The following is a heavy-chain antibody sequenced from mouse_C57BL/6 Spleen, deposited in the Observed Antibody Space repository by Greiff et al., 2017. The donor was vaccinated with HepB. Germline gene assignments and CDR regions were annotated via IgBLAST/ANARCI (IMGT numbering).Heavy chain of an antibody. Sequence: DVQLVESGGGLVKPGGSLKLSCAASGFTFSDYGMHWVRQAPEKGLEWVAYISSGSSTIYYADTVKGRFTISRDNAKNTLFLQMTSLRSEDTAMYYCARDSNPVYYYAMDYWGQGTSVTVSS. CDR2: ISSGSSTI. D-gene: IGHD2-5*01. CDR1: GFTFSDYG. J-gene: IGHJ4*01. CDR3: ARDSNPVYYYAMDY. V-gene: IGHV5-17*01.